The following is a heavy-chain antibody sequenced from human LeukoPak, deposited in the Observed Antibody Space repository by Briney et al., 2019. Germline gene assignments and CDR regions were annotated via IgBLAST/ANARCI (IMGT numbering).Heavy chain of an antibody. CDR3: TRVPILTGYVNYFDP. Sequence: GGSLRLSCTAFGFTFGDYGMSWVRQAPGKGLEWIGFIRTKAYGETTEHAASVKGRFTFSRDDSKSIAYLEMNSLKTEDTAVYYCTRVPILTGYVNYFDPWGQGTLVTVSS. J-gene: IGHJ5*02. CDR1: GFTFGDYG. V-gene: IGHV3-49*04. CDR2: IRTKAYGETT. D-gene: IGHD3-9*01.